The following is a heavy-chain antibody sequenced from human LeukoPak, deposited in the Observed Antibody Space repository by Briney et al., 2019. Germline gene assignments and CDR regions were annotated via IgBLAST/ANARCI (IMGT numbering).Heavy chain of an antibody. CDR3: ARDWFKRESWYSGSKEEGDYFDY. CDR2: ISSSSSYI. D-gene: IGHD1-26*01. CDR1: GFTFSSYS. V-gene: IGHV3-21*01. J-gene: IGHJ4*02. Sequence: PGGSLRLSCAASGFTFSSYSMNWVRQAPGKGLEWVSSISSSSSYIYYTDSVKGRFTISRDNAKNSLYLQMNSLRAEDTAVYYCARDWFKRESWYSGSKEEGDYFDYWGQGTLVTVSS.